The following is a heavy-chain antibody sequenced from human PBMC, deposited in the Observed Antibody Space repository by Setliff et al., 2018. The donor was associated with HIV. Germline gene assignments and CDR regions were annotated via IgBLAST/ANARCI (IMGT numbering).Heavy chain of an antibody. Sequence: PSETLSLTCTVSGGSISSSTYYWNWFRQSPGKGLEWIGYTSYTGINNYNPSLKSLVTISLDTSKSQFSLKLTSVTAADTAVYYCARAPYVSGSFGWFDPWGQGTLVTVSS. V-gene: IGHV4-31*01. CDR3: ARAPYVSGSFGWFDP. D-gene: IGHD3-10*01. CDR2: TSYTGIN. J-gene: IGHJ5*02. CDR1: GGSISSSTYY.